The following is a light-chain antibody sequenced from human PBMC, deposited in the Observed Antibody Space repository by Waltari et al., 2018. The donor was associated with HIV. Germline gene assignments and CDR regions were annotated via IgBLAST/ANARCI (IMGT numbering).Light chain of an antibody. CDR1: QDINNY. V-gene: IGKV1-33*01. Sequence: DIQMTQSPSSLSASVGDRVTITCQASQDINNYLNWYQQKSGKAPKLLIYDASNLETGVPSRFSGSGSGTDFTFTISSLQPEDIATYYCQQYNNLPRTFGQGTKLEI. CDR3: QQYNNLPRT. CDR2: DAS. J-gene: IGKJ2*02.